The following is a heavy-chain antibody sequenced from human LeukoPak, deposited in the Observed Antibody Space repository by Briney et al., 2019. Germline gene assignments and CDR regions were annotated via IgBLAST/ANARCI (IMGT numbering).Heavy chain of an antibody. CDR2: IINEGSDT. CDR3: ARSHTTYSNYAPVSC. D-gene: IGHD4-4*01. Sequence: GGSLRLSCVVSGLTFSNQWMHWVRQAPGKGLVWVSHIINEGSDTRYADSVKGRFTISRDNAKNSLYLQMNSLRAEDTAVYYCARSHTTYSNYAPVSCWGQGTLVTVSS. CDR1: GLTFSNQW. V-gene: IGHV3-74*01. J-gene: IGHJ4*02.